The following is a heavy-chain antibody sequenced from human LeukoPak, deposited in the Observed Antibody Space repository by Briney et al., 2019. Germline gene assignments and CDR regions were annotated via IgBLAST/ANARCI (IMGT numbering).Heavy chain of an antibody. CDR1: GLTFSSYA. CDR2: ISSSGDST. Sequence: GGSLRLSCAGSGLTFSSYAMSWVRQAPGKGLEWVSGISSSGDSTFYADSVKGRFTISRDNSKNTLYLQMNSLRAEDTAVYYCAKTTHYDFWSGYFAGFDYWGQGTLVTVSS. CDR3: AKTTHYDFWSGYFAGFDY. D-gene: IGHD3-3*01. V-gene: IGHV3-23*01. J-gene: IGHJ4*02.